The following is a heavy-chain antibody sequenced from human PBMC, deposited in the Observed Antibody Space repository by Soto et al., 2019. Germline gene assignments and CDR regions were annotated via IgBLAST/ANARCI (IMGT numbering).Heavy chain of an antibody. J-gene: IGHJ6*02. CDR3: SRIEGSGSYYRRLYYYGMDV. D-gene: IGHD3-10*01. CDR1: GYTFTGYY. V-gene: IGHV1-2*02. Sequence: ASVKVSCKASGYTFTGYYMHWVRQAPGQGLEWMGWINPNSGGTNYAQKFQGRVTMTRDTSISTAYMELSRLRSDDTAVYYCSRIEGSGSYYRRLYYYGMDVWGQGTTVTVSS. CDR2: INPNSGGT.